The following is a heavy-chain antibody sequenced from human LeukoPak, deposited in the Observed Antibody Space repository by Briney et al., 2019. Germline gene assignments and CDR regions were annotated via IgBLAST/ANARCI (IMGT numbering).Heavy chain of an antibody. CDR3: AGRRGYSGYDPVDY. CDR1: GGSISSGDYY. CDR2: IYYSGST. D-gene: IGHD5-12*01. Sequence: SETLSLTCTVSGGSISSGDYYWSWIRQPPGKGLEWIGYIYYSGSTYYNPSLKSRVTISVDTSKNQFSLKLSSVIAADTAVYYCAGRRGYSGYDPVDYWGQGTLVTVSS. J-gene: IGHJ4*02. V-gene: IGHV4-30-4*08.